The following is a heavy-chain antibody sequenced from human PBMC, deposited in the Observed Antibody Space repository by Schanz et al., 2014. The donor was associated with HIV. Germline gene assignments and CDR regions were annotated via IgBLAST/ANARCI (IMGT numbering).Heavy chain of an antibody. CDR3: ASGRFDTVIWWGDAFLI. Sequence: QVQLVQSGAEVKKPGSSVKVSCKASGGTFSSHAINWVRQAPGQGLEWMGGIIPMFGTANYAQKFQGRVTITADESTSTAYMELSSLRSEDTAVYYCASGRFDTVIWWGDAFLIWGRGTMVTVSS. CDR1: GGTFSSHA. D-gene: IGHD5-18*01. V-gene: IGHV1-69*01. CDR2: IIPMFGTA. J-gene: IGHJ3*02.